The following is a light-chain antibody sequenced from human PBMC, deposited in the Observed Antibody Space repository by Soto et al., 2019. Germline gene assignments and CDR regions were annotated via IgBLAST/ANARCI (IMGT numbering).Light chain of an antibody. CDR2: RNN. CDR1: SSKIGSNY. Sequence: QSVLTQPPSASGTPGQRVTISCSGSSSKIGSNYVYWYQQLPGTAPKLLIYRNNQRPSGVPDRFSASKSGTSASLAISGLRSEDEADYYCAAWDDSLSGYVFGTGTKVTVL. V-gene: IGLV1-47*01. CDR3: AAWDDSLSGYV. J-gene: IGLJ1*01.